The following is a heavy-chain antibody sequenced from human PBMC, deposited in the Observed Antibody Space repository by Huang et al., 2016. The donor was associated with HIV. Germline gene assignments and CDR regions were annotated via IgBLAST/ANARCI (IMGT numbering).Heavy chain of an antibody. CDR1: TFTFGAYW. Sequence: VESGGRSVQPGGSIKLSCVGSTFTFGAYWMSWVRQPPGKGLEWVAKIKQDESEKYYVDSVKGRFNISRDNARKVLFLEMDDLRVEDTAIYFCATKTAGMDIWGQGTMVTVSS. CDR2: IKQDESEK. CDR3: ATKTAGMDI. V-gene: IGHV3-7*01. J-gene: IGHJ6*02. D-gene: IGHD1-7*01.